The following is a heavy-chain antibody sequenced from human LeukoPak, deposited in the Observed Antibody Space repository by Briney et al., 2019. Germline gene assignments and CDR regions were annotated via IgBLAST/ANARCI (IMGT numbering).Heavy chain of an antibody. CDR3: ASRYDILTGAFDH. J-gene: IGHJ4*02. CDR2: IYYSGST. CDR1: GGSISSYY. D-gene: IGHD3-9*01. Sequence: PSETLSLTCTVSGGSISSYYWGWIRQPPGKGLEWIGSIYYSGSTYYNPSLKSRVTISVDTSKNQISLKLSAVTAADTAVYYCASRYDILTGAFDHWGQGILVTVSS. V-gene: IGHV4-39*07.